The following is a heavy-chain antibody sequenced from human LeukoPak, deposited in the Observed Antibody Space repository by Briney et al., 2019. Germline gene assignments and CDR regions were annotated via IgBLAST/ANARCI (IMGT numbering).Heavy chain of an antibody. CDR2: IDYSGST. V-gene: IGHV4-39*01. CDR3: ARHGHKNEYNSPGVDY. Sequence: SETLSLTCTVSGGSISTSGYYWGWIRQPPGKGLEWIGSIDYSGSTYYNPSLKSRVTISVDTSKKHFFLHLTSVTAADMAIYYCARHGHKNEYNSPGVDYWGQGTLVTVSS. CDR1: GGSISTSGYY. D-gene: IGHD1-14*01. J-gene: IGHJ4*02.